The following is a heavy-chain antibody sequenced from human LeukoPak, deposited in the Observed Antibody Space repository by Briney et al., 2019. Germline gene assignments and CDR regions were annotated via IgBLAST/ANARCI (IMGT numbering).Heavy chain of an antibody. V-gene: IGHV4-39*01. D-gene: IGHD5-12*01. CDR3: ARHEPRLVANWFDP. J-gene: IGHJ5*02. CDR2: IYYSGST. Sequence: SETLSLTCTVSGGSISSSSYSWGWIRQPPGKGLEWIGTIYYSGSTYYNPSLKSRVTISVDTSKNQFSLKLSSVTAADTAVYYCARHEPRLVANWFDPWGQGTLVTVSS. CDR1: GGSISSSSYS.